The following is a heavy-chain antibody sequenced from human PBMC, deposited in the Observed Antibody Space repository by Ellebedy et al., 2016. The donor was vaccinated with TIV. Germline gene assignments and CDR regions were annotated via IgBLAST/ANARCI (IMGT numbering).Heavy chain of an antibody. CDR1: GFSLSTSGVA. CDR2: TYWDDDK. V-gene: IGHV2-5*02. CDR3: AHGKVPDIAFPY. J-gene: IGHJ4*02. Sequence: SGPTLVXPTQTLTLTCNFSGFSLSTSGVAVGWIRQPPGEALEWLALTYWDDDKRYSPSLKSRLTITKDTPKNQVVLTMTNMDPVDTATYYCAHGKVPDIAFPYWGQGTLVTVSS. D-gene: IGHD2-15*01.